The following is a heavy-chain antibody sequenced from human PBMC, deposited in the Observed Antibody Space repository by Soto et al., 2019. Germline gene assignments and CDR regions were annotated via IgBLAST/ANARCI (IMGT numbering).Heavy chain of an antibody. J-gene: IGHJ6*04. CDR1: GFTFSSYS. CDR3: ARGSMVRGVITSALDV. D-gene: IGHD3-10*01. V-gene: IGHV3-21*01. CDR2: ISSSSSYI. Sequence: GGSLRLSCAASGFTFSSYSMNWVRQAPGKGLEWVSSISSSSSYIYYADSVKGRFTISRDNAKNSLYLQMNSLRAEDTAVYYCARGSMVRGVITSALDVWGKGTTVTVSS.